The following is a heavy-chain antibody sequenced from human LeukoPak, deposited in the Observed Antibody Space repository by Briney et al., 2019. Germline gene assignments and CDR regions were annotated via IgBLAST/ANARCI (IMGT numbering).Heavy chain of an antibody. V-gene: IGHV1-18*01. CDR2: ISAYNGNT. D-gene: IGHD3-22*01. CDR3: ARLRGGHITMIDDELDY. J-gene: IGHJ4*02. Sequence: ASVKVSCKASGYTFTSYGISWVRQAPGQGLEWVGWISAYNGNTNYAQKLQGRVTMTTDTSTSTAYMELRSLRSDDTAVYYCARLRGGHITMIDDELDYWGQGTLVTVSS. CDR1: GYTFTSYG.